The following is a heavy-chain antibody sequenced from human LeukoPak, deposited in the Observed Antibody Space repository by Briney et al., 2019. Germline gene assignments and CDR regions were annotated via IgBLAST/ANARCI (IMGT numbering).Heavy chain of an antibody. CDR1: GFTFSTYW. V-gene: IGHV3-7*02. D-gene: IGHD1-1*01. CDR3: ATNSGWRFEY. CDR2: IEDAGFEL. J-gene: IGHJ4*02. Sequence: GGSLRLSCGASGFTFSTYWMSWVRQAPGKGLEWVANIEDAGFELYYVDSVKGRFSISRDNAKNSLYLQMDSLRAEDTAVYYCATNSGWRFEYWGQGALVTVS.